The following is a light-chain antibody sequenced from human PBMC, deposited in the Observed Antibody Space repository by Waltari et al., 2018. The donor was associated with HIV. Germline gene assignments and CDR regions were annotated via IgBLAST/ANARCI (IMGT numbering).Light chain of an antibody. Sequence: QSVLTQPPSASGPPGRGVTISCSGSRSHSGTNIDHWYQQCTGRAAKLLMYINNQRPSRVPDRFSRSKSGTSASLAISGLQSEDEADYYCAAWDDSLNGQVFGGGTKLTVL. V-gene: IGLV1-44*01. CDR1: RSHSGTNI. J-gene: IGLJ3*02. CDR3: AAWDDSLNGQV. CDR2: INN.